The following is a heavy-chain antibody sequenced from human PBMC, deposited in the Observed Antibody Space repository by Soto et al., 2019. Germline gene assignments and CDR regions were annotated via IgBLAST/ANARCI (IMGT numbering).Heavy chain of an antibody. D-gene: IGHD6-13*01. CDR3: ARDGVKSSSWTEPNWFDP. J-gene: IGHJ5*02. V-gene: IGHV4-31*03. Sequence: PSETLSLTCTVSGGSISSGGYYWSWIRQHPGKGLEWIGYIYYSGSTYYNPSLKSRVTISVDTSKNQFSLKLSSVTAADTAVYYCARDGVKSSSWTEPNWFDPWGQGTLVTVSS. CDR1: GGSISSGGYY. CDR2: IYYSGST.